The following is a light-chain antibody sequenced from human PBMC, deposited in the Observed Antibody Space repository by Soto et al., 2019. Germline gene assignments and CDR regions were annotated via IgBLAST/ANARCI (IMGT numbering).Light chain of an antibody. CDR1: QSISTW. V-gene: IGKV1-5*03. CDR3: QQYNSYSPT. J-gene: IGKJ1*01. Sequence: DIQMTQSPSTLPASVGDRVTITCRANQSISTWLAWYQQKPGKAPNLLIYKASRLETGVPSRFSGSGSGTEFTLTISSLQPDDFATYYCQQYNSYSPTFGQGTRWIS. CDR2: KAS.